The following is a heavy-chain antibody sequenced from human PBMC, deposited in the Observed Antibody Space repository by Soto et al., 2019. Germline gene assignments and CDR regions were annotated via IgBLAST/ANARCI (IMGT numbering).Heavy chain of an antibody. Sequence: SGGSLRLSCAASGFTFSSYAMSWVRQAPGKGLEWVSAISGSGGSTYYADSVKGRFTISRDNSKNTLYLQMNSLRAEDTAVYYCAKLSDDSSGYYWGAFDIWGQGTMVTLSS. CDR1: GFTFSSYA. CDR3: AKLSDDSSGYYWGAFDI. D-gene: IGHD3-22*01. CDR2: ISGSGGST. V-gene: IGHV3-23*01. J-gene: IGHJ3*02.